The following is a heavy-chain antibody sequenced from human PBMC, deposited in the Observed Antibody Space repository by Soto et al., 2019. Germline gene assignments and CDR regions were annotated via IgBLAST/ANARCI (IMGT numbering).Heavy chain of an antibody. D-gene: IGHD3-16*01. V-gene: IGHV3-30*19. CDR1: GFTFRSFV. CDR2: TSYDGTNK. J-gene: IGHJ4*02. CDR3: ARWGTTGGLDV. Sequence: QVQLVESGGGVVQPGTSLRLSCVGSGFTFRSFVIHWVRQAPGRGLEWVALTSYDGTNKYFGDSVKGRFTISRDNSRNTVYLQMDSLRLEDRALYYCARWGTTGGLDVWGQGTVVSVSS.